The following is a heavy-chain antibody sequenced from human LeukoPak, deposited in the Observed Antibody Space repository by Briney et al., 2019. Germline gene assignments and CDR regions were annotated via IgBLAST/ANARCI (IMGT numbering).Heavy chain of an antibody. Sequence: GGSLRLSCAASGFTFSGYWMSWVRQAPGKGLEWVASIKDDGSEKYYMDSVKGRLTISRDNAKNSMSLQMNSLRAEDTAVYYCAPLNWVYPDGFDIWGQGTMVTVSS. V-gene: IGHV3-7*01. CDR3: APLNWVYPDGFDI. CDR2: IKDDGSEK. J-gene: IGHJ3*02. CDR1: GFTFSGYW. D-gene: IGHD6-13*01.